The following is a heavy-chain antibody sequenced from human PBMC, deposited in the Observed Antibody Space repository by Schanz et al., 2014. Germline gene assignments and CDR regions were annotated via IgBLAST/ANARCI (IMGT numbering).Heavy chain of an antibody. V-gene: IGHV3-48*01. J-gene: IGHJ5*02. Sequence: EVQLVESGGGLVQPGGSLRLSCAASGFSFSRYSMNWVRQAPGKGLEWVSYISSSSSTRYYADSVKGRFTISRDNAKNSLFLQMNSLRAEDTAVYYCARPALWFGDNCFDPWGQGTLVTVSS. CDR3: ARPALWFGDNCFDP. CDR1: GFSFSRYS. D-gene: IGHD3-10*01. CDR2: ISSSSSTR.